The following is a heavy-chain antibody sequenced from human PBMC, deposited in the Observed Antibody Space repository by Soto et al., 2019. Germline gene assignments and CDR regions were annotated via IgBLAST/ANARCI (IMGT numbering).Heavy chain of an antibody. Sequence: SDTLSLTCAVYGGSFSGYYWSWIRQPPGKGLEWIGEINHSGSTNYNPSLKSRVTISVDTSKNQFSLKLSSVTAADTAVYYCARARHYDYIWGSYRSGYFDYWGQGTLVNVSS. V-gene: IGHV4-34*01. CDR1: GGSFSGYY. CDR3: ARARHYDYIWGSYRSGYFDY. CDR2: INHSGST. D-gene: IGHD3-16*02. J-gene: IGHJ4*02.